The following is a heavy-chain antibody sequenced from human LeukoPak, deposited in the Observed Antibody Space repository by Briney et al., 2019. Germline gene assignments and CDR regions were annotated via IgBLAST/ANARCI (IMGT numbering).Heavy chain of an antibody. Sequence: ASVTVSCKASGYTSTGYYMHWVRQAPGQGLEWMGWINPNSGGTNYAQKFQGRVTMTRDTSISTAYMELSRLRSDDTAVYYCARDKHCSSTSCGYNWFDPWGQGTLVTVSS. D-gene: IGHD2-2*01. V-gene: IGHV1-2*02. J-gene: IGHJ5*02. CDR1: GYTSTGYY. CDR3: ARDKHCSSTSCGYNWFDP. CDR2: INPNSGGT.